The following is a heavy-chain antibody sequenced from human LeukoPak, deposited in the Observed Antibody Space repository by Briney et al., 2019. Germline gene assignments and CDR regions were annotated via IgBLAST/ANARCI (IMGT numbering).Heavy chain of an antibody. CDR3: AKDQYSYGYEENGMDV. V-gene: IGHV3-30*02. J-gene: IGHJ6*02. CDR2: IWYDGSNK. D-gene: IGHD5-18*01. CDR1: GFTFSSYG. Sequence: PGGSLRLSCAASGFTFSSYGMHWVRQAPGKGLEWVAVIWYDGSNKYYADSVKGRFTISRDNSKNTLYLQMNSLRAEDTAVYYCAKDQYSYGYEENGMDVWGQGTTVTVSS.